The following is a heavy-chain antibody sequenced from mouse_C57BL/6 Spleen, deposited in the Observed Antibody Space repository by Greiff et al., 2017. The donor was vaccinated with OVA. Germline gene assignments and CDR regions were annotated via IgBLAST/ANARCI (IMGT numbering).Heavy chain of an antibody. D-gene: IGHD1-1*01. CDR3: ARTVGSYYFYAMDY. V-gene: IGHV1-59*01. J-gene: IGHJ4*01. Sequence: VQLQQPGAELVRPGTSVKLSCKASGYTFTSYWMHWVKQRPGQGLEWIGVIDPSDSYTNYNQKFKGKATLTVDPSSSTAYLQLSSLTSEDSAVDYCARTVGSYYFYAMDYWGQGTSVTVSS. CDR2: IDPSDSYT. CDR1: GYTFTSYW.